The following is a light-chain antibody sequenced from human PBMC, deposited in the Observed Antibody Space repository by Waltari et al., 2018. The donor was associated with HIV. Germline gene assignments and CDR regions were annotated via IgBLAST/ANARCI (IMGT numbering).Light chain of an antibody. CDR1: TFNIENNY. CDR2: DNN. J-gene: IGLJ2*01. Sequence: QSVLTQPPSVSAAPGQKVTISCSGSTFNIENNYVSWYQQLPGTAPKLLIYDNNKRPSGIPDRFSGSKSGTSATLGITGLQTGDEADYYCGTWDSSLNAGFGGGTKLTVL. CDR3: GTWDSSLNAG. V-gene: IGLV1-51*01.